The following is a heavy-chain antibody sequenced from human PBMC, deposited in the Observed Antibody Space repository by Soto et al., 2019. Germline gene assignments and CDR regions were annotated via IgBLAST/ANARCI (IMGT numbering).Heavy chain of an antibody. J-gene: IGHJ6*02. CDR3: ARRCPTYCTNGENYYGMDV. Sequence: SETLSLTCTVSGGSISSSSYYWGWIRQPPGKGLEWIGSIYYSGSTYYNPSLKSRVTISVDTSKNQFSLKLSSVTAADTAVYYCARRCPTYCTNGENYYGMDVWGQGTTVTVSS. V-gene: IGHV4-39*01. D-gene: IGHD2-8*01. CDR1: GGSISSSSYY. CDR2: IYYSGST.